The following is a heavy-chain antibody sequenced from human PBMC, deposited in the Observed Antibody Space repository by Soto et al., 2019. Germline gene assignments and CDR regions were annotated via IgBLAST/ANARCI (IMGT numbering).Heavy chain of an antibody. CDR1: GGSISSTNW. D-gene: IGHD4-17*01. CDR2: IYHTGNT. J-gene: IGHJ4*02. V-gene: IGHV4-4*02. CDR3: GRISSHGDYAY. Sequence: PSETLSLTCYVSGGSISSTNWWTWVRQPPGKGLEWIGEIYHTGNTNYNPSVRSRVTISVDKSNNEFSLNLRAVTAADTAVYYCGRISSHGDYAYWGQGTLVTVSS.